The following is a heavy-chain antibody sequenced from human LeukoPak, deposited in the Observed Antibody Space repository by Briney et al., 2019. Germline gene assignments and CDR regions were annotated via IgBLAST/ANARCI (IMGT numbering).Heavy chain of an antibody. J-gene: IGHJ4*02. CDR2: INHSGST. D-gene: IGHD3-16*02. V-gene: IGHV4-34*01. CDR1: GGSFSVYY. Sequence: PSETLSLTCAVYGGSFSVYYWSWIRQPPGKGLEWIGEINHSGSTNYNPSLKSRVTISVDTSKNQFSLKLSSVTAADTAVYYCARGPYVWGSYRPYYFDYWGQGTLVTVSS. CDR3: ARGPYVWGSYRPYYFDY.